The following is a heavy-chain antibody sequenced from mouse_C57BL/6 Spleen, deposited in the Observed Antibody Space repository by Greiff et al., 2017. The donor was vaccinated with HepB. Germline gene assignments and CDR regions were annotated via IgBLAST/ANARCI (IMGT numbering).Heavy chain of an antibody. CDR1: GYTFTSYW. CDR3: ARGGLRRGLAY. Sequence: VQLQQPGAELVMPGASVKLSCKASGYTFTSYWMHWVKQRPGQGLEWIGEIDPSDSYTNYNQKFKGKSTLTVDKSSSTAYMQLSSLTSEDSAVYYCARGGLRRGLAYWGQGTLVTVSA. D-gene: IGHD2-4*01. CDR2: IDPSDSYT. V-gene: IGHV1-69*01. J-gene: IGHJ3*01.